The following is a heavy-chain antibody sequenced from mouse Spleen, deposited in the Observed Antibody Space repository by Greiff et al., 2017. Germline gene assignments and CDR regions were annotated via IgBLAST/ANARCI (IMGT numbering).Heavy chain of an antibody. Sequence: EVKLVESGGGLVQPGGSMILSCVASGFTFSNYWMNWVRQSPEKGLEWVGQIELKSENYATLYAESVKGRFTISRDDFKSTVYLQMKNLRAEDTGIYFCTRGVDDRDFDYWGQGTTLTVSS. J-gene: IGHJ2*01. V-gene: IGHV6-3*01. CDR1: GFTFSNYW. D-gene: IGHD2-12*01. CDR2: IELKSENYAT. CDR3: TRGVDDRDFDY.